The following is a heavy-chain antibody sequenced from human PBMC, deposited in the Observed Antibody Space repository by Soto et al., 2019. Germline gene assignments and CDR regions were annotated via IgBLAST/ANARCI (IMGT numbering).Heavy chain of an antibody. V-gene: IGHV1-18*01. CDR3: ARDLQFYSDSSGYRDVFDI. D-gene: IGHD3-22*01. Sequence: QVQLVQSGAEVKKPGASVKVSCKASGYIFTTYGISWVRQAPGQGLEWMGWISANNGNTYYAQKFQGRVIITTDTPTRTIYMELRSLRSDDTAVYYCARDLQFYSDSSGYRDVFDIWGQEPMVTVSS. CDR1: GYIFTTYG. CDR2: ISANNGNT. J-gene: IGHJ3*02.